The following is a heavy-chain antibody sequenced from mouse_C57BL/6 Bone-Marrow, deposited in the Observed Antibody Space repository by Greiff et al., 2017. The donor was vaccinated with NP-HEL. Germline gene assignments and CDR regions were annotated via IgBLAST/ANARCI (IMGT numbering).Heavy chain of an antibody. D-gene: IGHD2-4*01. J-gene: IGHJ3*01. V-gene: IGHV1-15*01. CDR2: IDPETGGT. CDR3: YDYDSFAY. CDR1: GYTFTDYE. Sequence: VHLVESGAELVRPGASVTLSCKASGYTFTDYEMHWVKQTPVHGLEWIGAIDPETGGTAYNQKFKGKAILTADKSSSTAYMELRSLTSEDSAVYYCYDYDSFAYWGQGTLVTVSA.